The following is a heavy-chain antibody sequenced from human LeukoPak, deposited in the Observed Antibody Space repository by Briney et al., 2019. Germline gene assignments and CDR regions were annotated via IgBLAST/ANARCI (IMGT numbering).Heavy chain of an antibody. J-gene: IGHJ4*02. Sequence: SVKVSCKASGGTFSSYAISWVRQAPGQGLEWMGGIIPIFGTANYAQKFQGRVTITTDESTSTAYMELSSLRSEDTAVYYCASDPQDRHGYSSGPYFDYWGQGTLVTVSS. V-gene: IGHV1-69*05. CDR3: ASDPQDRHGYSSGPYFDY. CDR2: IIPIFGTA. D-gene: IGHD5-18*01. CDR1: GGTFSSYA.